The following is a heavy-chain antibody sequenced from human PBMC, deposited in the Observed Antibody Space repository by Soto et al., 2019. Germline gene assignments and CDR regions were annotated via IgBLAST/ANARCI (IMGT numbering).Heavy chain of an antibody. CDR1: GGSISSGDYY. CDR3: ARDHYYDSSGYSD. Sequence: SETLSLTCTVSGGSISSGDYYWSWIRQPPGKGLEWIGYIYYSGSSYYNPSLKSRVTISVDTSKNQFSLKLSSVTAADTAVYYCARDHYYDSSGYSDWGQGTLVTVSS. V-gene: IGHV4-30-4*01. J-gene: IGHJ4*02. CDR2: IYYSGSS. D-gene: IGHD3-22*01.